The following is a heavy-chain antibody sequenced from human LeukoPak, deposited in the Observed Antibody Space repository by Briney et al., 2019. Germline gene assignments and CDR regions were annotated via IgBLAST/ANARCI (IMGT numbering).Heavy chain of an antibody. J-gene: IGHJ4*02. Sequence: GGSLRLSCAVSGITLSNYGMSWVRQAPGKGLEWVAGISGSGGSTNYAGSVNGRFTISRDNRKNTLYLQMNSLRVEDTAVYFCAKRGVVIRVILVGFHKEAYYFDSWGQGALVTVSS. CDR2: ISGSGGST. D-gene: IGHD3-22*01. V-gene: IGHV3-23*01. CDR1: GITLSNYG. CDR3: AKRGVVIRVILVGFHKEAYYFDS.